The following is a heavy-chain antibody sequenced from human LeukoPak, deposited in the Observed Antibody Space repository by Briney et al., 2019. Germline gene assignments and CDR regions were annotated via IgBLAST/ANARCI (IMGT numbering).Heavy chain of an antibody. CDR2: ISSNGSTT. CDR3: AREMDGPYGSGSPLDY. V-gene: IGHV3-11*01. Sequence: GAPIPYLKPTGFAFRKYLIRCVRPAIEKGLERVSSISSNGSTTYSAGSVKGRFTISRDNAKNSLYLQMISIRAEDTAVYYCAREMDGPYGSGSPLDYWGQGTLVTVS. J-gene: IGHJ4*02. CDR1: GFAFRKYL. D-gene: IGHD3-10*01.